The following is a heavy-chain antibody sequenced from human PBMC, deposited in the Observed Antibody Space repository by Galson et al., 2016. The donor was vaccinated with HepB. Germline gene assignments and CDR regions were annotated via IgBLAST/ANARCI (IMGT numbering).Heavy chain of an antibody. CDR3: AKGNIDYLPAAPYA. CDR1: GFTFSSYA. V-gene: IGHV3-23*01. CDR2: ISGGGDST. D-gene: IGHD2-2*01. Sequence: SLRLSCAASGFTFSSYAMRWFRQAPGKGLDWVSSISGGGDSTCYADSVKGRFSISRDNSKDTLYLQLNSLRAEDTAVYYCAKGNIDYLPAAPYAWGQGTLVTVSS. J-gene: IGHJ5*02.